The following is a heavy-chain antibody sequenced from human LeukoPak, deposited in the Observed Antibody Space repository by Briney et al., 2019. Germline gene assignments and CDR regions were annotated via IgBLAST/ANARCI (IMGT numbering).Heavy chain of an antibody. CDR2: IYPGDSDT. J-gene: IGHJ4*02. D-gene: IGHD6-19*01. CDR3: ARHESSGWYYFDY. CDR1: GYSFTSYW. Sequence: RGESLKISCKGSGYSFTSYWICWVRQMPGKGLEWMGIIYPGDSDTRYSPSFQGQVTISADKSISTAYLQWSSLKASDTAMYYCARHESSGWYYFDYWGQGTLVTVSS. V-gene: IGHV5-51*01.